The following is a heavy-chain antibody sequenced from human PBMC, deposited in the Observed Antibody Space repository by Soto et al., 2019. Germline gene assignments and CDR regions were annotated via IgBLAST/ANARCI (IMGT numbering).Heavy chain of an antibody. CDR3: TREHVVTIFRRGQRGSFDN. D-gene: IGHD3-9*01. V-gene: IGHV3-21*01. CDR1: VFTFSSYT. CDR2: ITSGSDYI. Sequence: GGSLRLSCAASVFTFSSYTMNWVRQAPGKGLEWVAFITSGSDYIYYADSVKGRFTISRDDANNSLFLQMSSLRAEDTAVYYCTREHVVTIFRRGQRGSFDNWSQGTLVTVSS. J-gene: IGHJ4*02.